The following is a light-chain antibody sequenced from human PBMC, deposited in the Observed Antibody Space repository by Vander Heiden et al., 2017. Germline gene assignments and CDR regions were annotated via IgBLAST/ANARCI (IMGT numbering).Light chain of an antibody. V-gene: IGLV4-69*01. CDR3: QTWDTGIQV. CDR2: LNSDGSH. Sequence: SPSSSTALGASVKLTCTLRSGHSSYAIAWHQQQPEKGPRYLMKLNSDGSHTKGAGIPDRFSGSSSGAERYLTISSLQSDDEADYYCQTWDTGIQVFGTGTKVTVL. J-gene: IGLJ1*01. CDR1: SGHSSYA.